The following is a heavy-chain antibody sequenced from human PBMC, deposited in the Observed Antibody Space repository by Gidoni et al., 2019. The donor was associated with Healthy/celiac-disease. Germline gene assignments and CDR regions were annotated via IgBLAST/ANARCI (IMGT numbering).Heavy chain of an antibody. V-gene: IGHV2-26*01. CDR1: GFSISNARMG. Sequence: QVTLKESGPVLVKPTETLTLTCTVSGFSISNARMGVSWIRQPPGKALEWLAHIFSNDEKSYSTSLKSRLTISKDTSKSQVVLTMTNMDPVDTATYYCARLTTMVRGVIDLYYYYGMDVWGQGTTVTVSS. D-gene: IGHD3-10*01. J-gene: IGHJ6*02. CDR3: ARLTTMVRGVIDLYYYYGMDV. CDR2: IFSNDEK.